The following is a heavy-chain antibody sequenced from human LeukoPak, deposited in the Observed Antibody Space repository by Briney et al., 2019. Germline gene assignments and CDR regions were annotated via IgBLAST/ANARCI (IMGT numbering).Heavy chain of an antibody. V-gene: IGHV3-23*01. D-gene: IGHD3-16*02. CDR3: AKNLHYDYVWGSYPLDY. J-gene: IGHJ4*02. CDR1: GFTFSSYA. CDR2: ISGSGGST. Sequence: PGGSLRLSCAASGFTFSSYAMSWVRQAPGKGLEWVSAISGSGGSTYYADSVKGRFTISRDNSKNTLYLQMNSLRAEDTAVYYCAKNLHYDYVWGSYPLDYWGQRTLVTVSS.